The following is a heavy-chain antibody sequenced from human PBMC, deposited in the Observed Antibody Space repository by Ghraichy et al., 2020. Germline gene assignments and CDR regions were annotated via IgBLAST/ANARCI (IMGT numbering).Heavy chain of an antibody. V-gene: IGHV3-23*01. J-gene: IGHJ4*02. Sequence: GGSLRLSCAASGFTFSSYAMSWVRQAPGKGLEWVSAISGSGGSTYYADSVKGRFTISRDNSKNTLYLQMNSLRAEDTAVYYCANTMGLWSGSIGFDYWGQGTLVTVSS. CDR1: GFTFSSYA. D-gene: IGHD3-3*01. CDR3: ANTMGLWSGSIGFDY. CDR2: ISGSGGST.